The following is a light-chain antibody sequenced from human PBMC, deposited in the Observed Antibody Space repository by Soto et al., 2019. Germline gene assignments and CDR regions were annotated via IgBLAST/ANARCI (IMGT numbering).Light chain of an antibody. J-gene: IGKJ4*01. Sequence: DIQMTQSPSSLSASVGDRVTITCRASQGINYYLAWYQQKPGKAPNLLIYDASNLQSGVPSRFSGSGSGTDFTLTISSLQPEDVATYFCQKYNSAPLTFGGGTRVEIK. CDR1: QGINYY. V-gene: IGKV1-27*01. CDR2: DAS. CDR3: QKYNSAPLT.